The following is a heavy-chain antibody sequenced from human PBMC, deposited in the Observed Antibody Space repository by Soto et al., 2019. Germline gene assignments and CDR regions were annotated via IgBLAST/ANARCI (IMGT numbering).Heavy chain of an antibody. CDR2: VSSRGGTT. J-gene: IGHJ4*02. CDR3: ARDQGPIAVHYYYFDS. CDR1: GFSFGDYA. Sequence: EAQLLESGGGLVQPGGSLRLSCAASGFSFGDYAMSWVRQAPGRGLEWVSSVSSRGGTTFYADSVKGRFTISRDNSKNTVFLHMNSLRPEDTATYFCARDQGPIAVHYYYFDSWGQGTLVIVSS. V-gene: IGHV3-23*01. D-gene: IGHD3-10*01.